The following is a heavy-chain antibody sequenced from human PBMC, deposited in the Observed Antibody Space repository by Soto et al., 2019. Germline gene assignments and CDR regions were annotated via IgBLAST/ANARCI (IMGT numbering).Heavy chain of an antibody. J-gene: IGHJ6*02. D-gene: IGHD6-19*01. CDR3: ARGSIAVGMVHYYYYYGMDV. CDR1: GYTFTGYY. CDR2: INPNSGGT. V-gene: IGHV1-2*02. Sequence: ASVKVSCKASGYTFTGYYMHWVRQAPGQGLEWMGWINPNSGGTNYAQKFQGRVTMTRDTSISTAYMEPSRLRSDDTAVYYCARGSIAVGMVHYYYYYGMDVWGQGTTVTVSS.